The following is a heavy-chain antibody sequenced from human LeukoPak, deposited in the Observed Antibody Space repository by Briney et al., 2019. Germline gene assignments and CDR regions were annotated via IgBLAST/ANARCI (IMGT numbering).Heavy chain of an antibody. CDR3: VKGLEYSSGWSIDY. D-gene: IGHD6-19*01. CDR2: IRYDGSNT. V-gene: IGHV3-30*02. Sequence: GGSLRLSCAASGFTFSSYGMHWVRQAPGKGLEWVAFIRYDGSNTYYADSVKGRFTISRDNSKNTLYLQMNSLRAEDTAVYYCVKGLEYSSGWSIDYWGQGTLVTVSS. J-gene: IGHJ4*02. CDR1: GFTFSSYG.